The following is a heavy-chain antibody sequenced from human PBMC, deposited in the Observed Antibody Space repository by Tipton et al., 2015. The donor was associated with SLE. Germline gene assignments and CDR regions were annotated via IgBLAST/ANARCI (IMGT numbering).Heavy chain of an antibody. Sequence: VQLVQSGAEVKKPGATVKISCKVSGYTFTDSYILHWVRQAPGKGLEWMGLVEPGDGETIYAEKFRDRVTITADTSTDTAYMELNSLKSEDTAIYYCATELGIMAFDIWGQGTMVIVSS. V-gene: IGHV1-69-2*01. CDR2: VEPGDGET. CDR1: GYTFTDSY. CDR3: ATELGIMAFDI. D-gene: IGHD7-27*01. J-gene: IGHJ3*02.